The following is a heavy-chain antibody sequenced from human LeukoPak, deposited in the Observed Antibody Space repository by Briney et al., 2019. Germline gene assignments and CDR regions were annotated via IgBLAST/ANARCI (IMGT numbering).Heavy chain of an antibody. Sequence: GASVKVSCKASGYTFTGYGISFGRQAPGQGLEGTHRRSAYNGNTNYAQKLQGRVTMTTDTSTSTAYMELRSLRSDDTAVYYCARVGPSYCSSTSCRFDYWGQGTLVTVSS. CDR1: GYTFTGYG. CDR3: ARVGPSYCSSTSCRFDY. CDR2: RSAYNGNT. J-gene: IGHJ4*02. V-gene: IGHV1-18*01. D-gene: IGHD2-2*01.